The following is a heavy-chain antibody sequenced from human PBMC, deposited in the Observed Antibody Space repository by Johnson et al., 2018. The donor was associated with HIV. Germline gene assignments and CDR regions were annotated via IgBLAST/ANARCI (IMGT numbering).Heavy chain of an antibody. J-gene: IGHJ3*02. CDR1: GFTFDDYG. D-gene: IGHD1-26*01. Sequence: EVQLVESGGGVVRPGGSLRLSCAASGFTFDDYGMSWVRQAPGKGLAWVSYISSSGSTIYYADSVKGRFTISRDNAKNALYLQMNSLRAEDTAVYYCARDRVGATAFDIWGQGTLVTVSS. CDR2: ISSSGSTI. V-gene: IGHV3-48*03. CDR3: ARDRVGATAFDI.